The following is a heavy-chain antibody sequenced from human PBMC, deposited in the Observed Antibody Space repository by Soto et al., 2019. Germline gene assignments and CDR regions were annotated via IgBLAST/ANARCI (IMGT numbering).Heavy chain of an antibody. CDR3: ASRPRYCSSTSCFLPYGMDG. J-gene: IGHJ6*02. V-gene: IGHV3-21*01. D-gene: IGHD2-2*01. Sequence: GGSLRVSCAASGCTFSSYSMNWVRQAPGKGLEWVSSISSSSSYIYYADSVKGRFTISRDNAKNSLYLQMNSLRAEDTAVYYCASRPRYCSSTSCFLPYGMDGPGPVPTVTVSS. CDR1: GCTFSSYS. CDR2: ISSSSSYI.